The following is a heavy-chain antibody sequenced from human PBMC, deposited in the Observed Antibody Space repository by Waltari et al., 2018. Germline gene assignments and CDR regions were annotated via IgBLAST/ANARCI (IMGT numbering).Heavy chain of an antibody. CDR1: GYTFTGYY. CDR2: INPNSGGT. Sequence: QVQLVQSGAEVKKPGASVKVSCKASGYTFTGYYMHWVRQAPGQGLEWMGWINPNSGGTNYAQKFQGRVTMTRDTSISTAYMELSRLRSDDTAVYYCARDKPYSNYESYYYGMDVWGQGTTVTVSS. CDR3: ARDKPYSNYESYYYGMDV. V-gene: IGHV1-2*02. D-gene: IGHD4-4*01. J-gene: IGHJ6*02.